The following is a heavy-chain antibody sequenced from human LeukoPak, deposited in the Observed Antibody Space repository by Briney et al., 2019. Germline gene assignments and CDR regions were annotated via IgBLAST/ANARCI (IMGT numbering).Heavy chain of an antibody. D-gene: IGHD3-3*01. CDR1: GGSFSGSY. CDR2: INLSGST. J-gene: IGHJ4*02. Sequence: PSETLSPTCGVSGGSFSGSYWGWTRQPPGKGLEWIGEINLSGSTNYNSSLTSRVTISLDTSKNQFSLNLRSMTTADTAVYYCARVSISLFGVVIAHFDSWGQGTLVAVSS. CDR3: ARVSISLFGVVIAHFDS. V-gene: IGHV4-34*01.